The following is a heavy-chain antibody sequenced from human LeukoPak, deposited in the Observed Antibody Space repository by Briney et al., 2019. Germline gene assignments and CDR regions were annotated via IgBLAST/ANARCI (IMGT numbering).Heavy chain of an antibody. D-gene: IGHD4-17*01. CDR2: ISGYNGNT. CDR3: AREDRYGDYWVGYYYYYMDV. Sequence: GASVKVSCRASGYTFTSYGISWVRQAPGQGLEWMGWISGYNGNTNYAQKLQGRVTMTTDTSTSTAYMELRSLRSDDTAVYYCAREDRYGDYWVGYYYYYMDVWGKGTTVTVSS. CDR1: GYTFTSYG. V-gene: IGHV1-18*01. J-gene: IGHJ6*03.